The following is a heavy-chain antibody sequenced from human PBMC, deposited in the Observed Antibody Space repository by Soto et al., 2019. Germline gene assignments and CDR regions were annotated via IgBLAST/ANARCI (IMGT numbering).Heavy chain of an antibody. CDR3: AKLGTMGVFDN. CDR1: GFTFSSYA. V-gene: IGHV3-23*01. CDR2: ITFRGDNT. D-gene: IGHD1-26*01. J-gene: IGHJ4*02. Sequence: EVQLLESGGGLVQPGESLRLSCAASGFTFSSYAMSWVRQAPGKGLEWLAGITFRGDNTYYADSVKGRFTLSRDNSRNRLDLQMNSLKVEDTALYYCAKLGTMGVFDNWGQGTLLTVSS.